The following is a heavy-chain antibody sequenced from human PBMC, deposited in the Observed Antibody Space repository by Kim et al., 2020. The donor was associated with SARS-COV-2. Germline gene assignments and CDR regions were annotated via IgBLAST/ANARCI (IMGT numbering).Heavy chain of an antibody. CDR3: ARGVGSGPNFDY. V-gene: IGHV4-34*01. J-gene: IGHJ4*02. D-gene: IGHD6-19*01. CDR1: GGSFSGYY. CDR2: INHSGST. Sequence: SETLSLTCAVYGGSFSGYYWSWIRQPPGKGLEWIGEINHSGSTNYNPSLKSRVTISVDTSKNQFSLKLSSVTAADTAVYYWARGVGSGPNFDYWGQGTLVTVSS.